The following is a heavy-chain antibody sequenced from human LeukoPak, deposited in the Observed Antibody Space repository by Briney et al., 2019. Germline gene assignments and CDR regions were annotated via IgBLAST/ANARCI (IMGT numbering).Heavy chain of an antibody. CDR3: AKAGCTFTSCYSSC. V-gene: IGHV3-23*01. D-gene: IGHD2-2*01. Sequence: PGGSLRLSCAASGFTFSTYAMCWVRQAPGKGLEWVSTISGSDGSTYYSDSVKGRFTISRDNSKNTLYLQLNSLRAEDTAVYYCAKAGCTFTSCYSSCWGQGTLVTVSS. CDR2: ISGSDGST. CDR1: GFTFSTYA. J-gene: IGHJ4*01.